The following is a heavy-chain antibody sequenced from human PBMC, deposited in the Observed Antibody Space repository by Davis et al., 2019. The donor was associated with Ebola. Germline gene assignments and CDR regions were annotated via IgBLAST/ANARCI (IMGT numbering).Heavy chain of an antibody. Sequence: GESLKISCAASGFTFSSYWMHWVRQAPGKGLVWVSRINSDGSSTSYADSVKGRFTISRDNSKNTLYLQMNSLRAEDTAVYYCARGTIFGVARKNWGQGTLVTVSS. D-gene: IGHD3-3*01. V-gene: IGHV3-74*01. CDR2: INSDGSST. CDR1: GFTFSSYW. CDR3: ARGTIFGVARKN. J-gene: IGHJ4*02.